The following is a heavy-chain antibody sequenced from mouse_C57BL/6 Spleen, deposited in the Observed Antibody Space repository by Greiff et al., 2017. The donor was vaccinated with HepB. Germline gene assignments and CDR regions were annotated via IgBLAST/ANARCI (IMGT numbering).Heavy chain of an antibody. J-gene: IGHJ2*01. D-gene: IGHD2-2*01. V-gene: IGHV1-39*01. CDR2: INPNYGTT. Sequence: VHVKQSGPELVKPGASVKISCKASGYSFTDYNMNWVKQSNGKSLEWIGVINPNYGTTSYNQKFKGKATLTVDQSSSTAYMQLNSLTSEDSAVYYCSYGYDYFDYWGQGTTLTVSS. CDR3: SYGYDYFDY. CDR1: GYSFTDYN.